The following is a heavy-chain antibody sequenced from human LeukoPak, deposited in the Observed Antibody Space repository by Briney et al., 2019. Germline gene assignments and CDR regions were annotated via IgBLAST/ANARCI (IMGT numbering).Heavy chain of an antibody. CDR2: IYYSGST. CDR3: ARGPHPNYYDSSGSWYFDY. Sequence: PSETLSLTCTVSGGSISSYYWSWIRQPPGKGLEWIGYIYYSGSTNYNPSLKSRVTISVDTSKNQFSLKLSSVTAADTAVYYCARGPHPNYYDSSGSWYFDYWGQGTLVTVSS. V-gene: IGHV4-59*08. J-gene: IGHJ4*02. CDR1: GGSISSYY. D-gene: IGHD3-22*01.